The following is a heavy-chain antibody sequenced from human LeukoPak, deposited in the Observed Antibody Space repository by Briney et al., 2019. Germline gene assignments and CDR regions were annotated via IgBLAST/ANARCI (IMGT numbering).Heavy chain of an antibody. CDR2: INPNSGGT. V-gene: IGHV1-2*02. Sequence: ASVKVSCKASGYTFTGYYMHWVRQAPGQGLEWMGWINPNSGGTNYAQKFQGRVTMTRDTSISTAYMELSRLRSDDTAVYYCARSRELEYYNWSDPWGQGTLVTVSS. CDR3: ARSRELEYYNWSDP. J-gene: IGHJ5*02. D-gene: IGHD1-26*01. CDR1: GYTFTGYY.